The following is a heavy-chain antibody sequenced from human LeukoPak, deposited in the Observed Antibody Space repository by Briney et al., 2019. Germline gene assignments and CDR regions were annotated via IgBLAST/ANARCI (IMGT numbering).Heavy chain of an antibody. D-gene: IGHD4-17*01. J-gene: IGHJ6*02. CDR3: ARDYGDYYYGMDV. V-gene: IGHV3-23*01. CDR1: GFTFSSYA. Sequence: PGGSLRLSCAASGFTFSSYAMSWVRQAPGKGLEWVSAISGSGGSTYYADSVKGRFTISRDNSKNTLYLQMNSLRAEDTAVYYCARDYGDYYYGMDVWGQGTTVTVSS. CDR2: ISGSGGST.